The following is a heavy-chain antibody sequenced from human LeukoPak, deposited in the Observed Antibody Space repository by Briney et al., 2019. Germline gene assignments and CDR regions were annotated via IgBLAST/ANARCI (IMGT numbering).Heavy chain of an antibody. CDR1: GGTFISYA. Sequence: ASVKVSCKASGGTFISYAISWVRQAPGQGLEWMGGIIPIFGTANYAQKFQGRVTITADESTSTAYMELSSLRSEDTAVYYCARALSRDGYEVGYWGQGTLVTVSS. CDR2: IIPIFGTA. J-gene: IGHJ4*02. V-gene: IGHV1-69*13. D-gene: IGHD5-24*01. CDR3: ARALSRDGYEVGY.